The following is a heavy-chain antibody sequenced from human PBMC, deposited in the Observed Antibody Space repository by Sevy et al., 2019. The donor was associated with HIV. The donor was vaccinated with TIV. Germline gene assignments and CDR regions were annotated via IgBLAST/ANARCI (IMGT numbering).Heavy chain of an antibody. J-gene: IGHJ4*02. CDR3: ASHDWGREDY. Sequence: SETLSLTCVVSGYSISSGYWWDWFRRPPGKGVEWIGAIRYTGTTQYTPSLNRQVTVSADTSKNQYFLRLSSMTAADTAVYYGASHDWGREDYWGQGTLVTVSS. V-gene: IGHV4-38-2*01. CDR1: GYSISSGYW. D-gene: IGHD7-27*01. CDR2: IRYTGTT.